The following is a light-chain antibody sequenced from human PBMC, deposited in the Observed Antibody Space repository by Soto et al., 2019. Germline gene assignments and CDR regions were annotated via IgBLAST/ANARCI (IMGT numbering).Light chain of an antibody. CDR2: KAS. Sequence: DIQMTQSPSTLSASVGDRVTITCRASQSISRWLAWYPQKPGKAPNLLIYKASSLESGVPSRFSGSGSGTEFTLTVSSLQPDDFATYYCQQYDSYPLTFGGGTKVEGK. J-gene: IGKJ4*01. CDR1: QSISRW. V-gene: IGKV1-5*03. CDR3: QQYDSYPLT.